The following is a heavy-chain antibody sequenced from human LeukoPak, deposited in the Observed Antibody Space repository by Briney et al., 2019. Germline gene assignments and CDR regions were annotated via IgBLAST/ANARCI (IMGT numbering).Heavy chain of an antibody. Sequence: SVRVSCKASGYTFTSYYMYWVRQAPGQGLEWMGGIIPLFGAPNYAQKFQGRVTITADKSTTTAYMELSSLRSEDTAVYFCARHDSYSSSFPYNWFDPWGQGTLVTVSS. CDR2: IIPLFGAP. CDR1: GYTFTSYY. J-gene: IGHJ5*02. CDR3: ARHDSYSSSFPYNWFDP. D-gene: IGHD6-13*01. V-gene: IGHV1-69*06.